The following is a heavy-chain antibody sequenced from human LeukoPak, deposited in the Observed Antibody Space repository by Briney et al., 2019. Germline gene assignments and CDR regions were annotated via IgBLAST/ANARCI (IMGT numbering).Heavy chain of an antibody. V-gene: IGHV1-18*01. CDR1: GYTFTSYG. Sequence: ASVKVSCKASGYTFTSYGISWVRQAPGQGLEWMGWISAYNGNTNYAQKFQGRVTMTEDTSTDTAYMELSSLRSEDTAVYYCATDSYSYGYNWFDPWGQGTLVTVSS. CDR2: ISAYNGNT. D-gene: IGHD5-18*01. CDR3: ATDSYSYGYNWFDP. J-gene: IGHJ5*02.